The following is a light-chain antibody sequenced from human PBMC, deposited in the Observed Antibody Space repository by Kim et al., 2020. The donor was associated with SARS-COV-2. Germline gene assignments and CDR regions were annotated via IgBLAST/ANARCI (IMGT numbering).Light chain of an antibody. V-gene: IGLV3-19*01. CDR1: SLRSYY. J-gene: IGLJ3*02. CDR2: GKN. CDR3: NSSDSRGNHWV. Sequence: SSELTQDPAVSVALGQTVRITCQGDSLRSYYASWYQQKPGQAPVLVIYGKNNRPSGIPDRFSGSSSGNTASLTITGAQAEDEADYYCNSSDSRGNHWVFG.